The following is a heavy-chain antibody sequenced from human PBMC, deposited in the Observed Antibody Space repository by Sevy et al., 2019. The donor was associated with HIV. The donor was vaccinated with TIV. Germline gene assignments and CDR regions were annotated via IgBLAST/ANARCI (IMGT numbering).Heavy chain of an antibody. D-gene: IGHD3-9*01. CDR2: ISHDTTVK. CDR3: ARDADWSLNY. CDR1: GFTFSDYV. V-gene: IGHV3-30*04. Sequence: GGSLRLSCAASGFTFSDYVMHWVRQAPGKGLEWLARISHDTTVKYYADSLKGRFTISRDNSKNTLYLQMNSLRHEGTAVYHCARDADWSLNYWGQGTLVTVSS. J-gene: IGHJ4*02.